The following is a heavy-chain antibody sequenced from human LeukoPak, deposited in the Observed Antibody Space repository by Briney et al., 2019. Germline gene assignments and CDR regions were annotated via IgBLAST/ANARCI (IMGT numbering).Heavy chain of an antibody. Sequence: SETLSLTCTVSGGSISSGGYYWSWIRQHPGKGLEWIGYIYYSGSTYYNPSLKSRVTISVDTSKNQFPLKLSSVTAADTAVYYCARNLVVPAAIGYNWFDPWGQGTLVTVSS. CDR3: ARNLVVPAAIGYNWFDP. J-gene: IGHJ5*02. V-gene: IGHV4-31*03. D-gene: IGHD2-2*01. CDR2: IYYSGST. CDR1: GGSISSGGYY.